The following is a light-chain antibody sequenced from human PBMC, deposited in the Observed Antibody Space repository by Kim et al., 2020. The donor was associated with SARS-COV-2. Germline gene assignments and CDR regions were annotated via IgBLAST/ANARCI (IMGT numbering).Light chain of an antibody. J-gene: IGLJ2*01. CDR3: GADHGSGSNFVVV. V-gene: IGLV9-49*01. CDR2: VGTGGIVG. CDR1: SGYSNYK. Sequence: ELTQPPSASASLGASVTLTCTLSSGYSNYKVDWYQQRPGKGPRFVMRVGTGGIVGSKGDGIPDRFSVLGSGLNRYLTIKNIQEEDESDYLCGADHGSGSNFVVVFGGGTQLTVL.